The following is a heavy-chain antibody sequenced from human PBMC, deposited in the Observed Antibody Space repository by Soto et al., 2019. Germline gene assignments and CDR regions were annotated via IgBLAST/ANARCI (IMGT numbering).Heavy chain of an antibody. V-gene: IGHV4-30-4*01. J-gene: IGHJ5*02. CDR1: GGSISSGDYY. D-gene: IGHD2-2*01. CDR3: ARAGSTEMDGYWFDP. CDR2: IYYSGST. Sequence: SETLSLTCTVSGGSISSGDYYWSWIRQPPGKGLEWIGYIYYSGSTYYNPSLKSRVTISVDTSKNQFSLKLSSVTAADTAVYYCARAGSTEMDGYWFDPWGQGTLVTVS.